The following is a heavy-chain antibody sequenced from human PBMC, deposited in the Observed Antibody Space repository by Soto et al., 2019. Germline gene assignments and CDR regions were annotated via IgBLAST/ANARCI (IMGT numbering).Heavy chain of an antibody. CDR3: ARGDIVVVTAALNY. D-gene: IGHD2-2*01. CDR2: IYSGGST. Sequence: GGSLRLSCAASGFTVSSNYMNWVRQAPGKGLEWVSVIYSGGSTYYADSVKGRFTISRDNSKNTLYLQMNNLRAEDTAVYYCARGDIVVVTAALNYWGQGTLVTVSS. V-gene: IGHV3-66*01. CDR1: GFTVSSNY. J-gene: IGHJ4*02.